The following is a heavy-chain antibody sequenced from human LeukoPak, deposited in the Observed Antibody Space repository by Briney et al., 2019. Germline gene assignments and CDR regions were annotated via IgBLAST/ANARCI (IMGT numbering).Heavy chain of an antibody. D-gene: IGHD1-26*01. Sequence: PGGSLRLSCAASGFTFSSYWMSWVRQAPGKGLEWVANIKQDGSEKYYVDSVKGRFTISRDNAKNSLYLQMNSLRAEDTAVYYCARHVGDTYYYYYMDVWGKGTTVTVSS. CDR2: IKQDGSEK. V-gene: IGHV3-7*01. CDR3: ARHVGDTYYYYYMDV. CDR1: GFTFSSYW. J-gene: IGHJ6*03.